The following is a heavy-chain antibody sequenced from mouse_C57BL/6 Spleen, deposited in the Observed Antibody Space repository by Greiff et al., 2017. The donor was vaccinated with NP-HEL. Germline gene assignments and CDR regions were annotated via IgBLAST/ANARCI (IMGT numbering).Heavy chain of an antibody. J-gene: IGHJ3*01. V-gene: IGHV5-6*01. CDR1: GFTFSSYG. Sequence: DVHLVESGGDLVKPGGSLQLSCAASGFTFSSYGMSWVRQTPDKRLEWVATISSGGSYTYYPDSVKGRFTISRDNAKNTLYLQMSSLKSEDTAMYYCARHEGSPRFAYWGQGTLVTVSA. CDR3: ARHEGSPRFAY. CDR2: ISSGGSYT.